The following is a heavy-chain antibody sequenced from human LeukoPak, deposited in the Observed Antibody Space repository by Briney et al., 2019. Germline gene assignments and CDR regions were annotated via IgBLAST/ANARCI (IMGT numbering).Heavy chain of an antibody. J-gene: IGHJ4*02. CDR1: GGSISNYY. Sequence: SETLSLTCTVSGGSISNYYWSWIRQPPGKGLEWIGYISYTGSTNYSPPLRSRVTISVDTSKNQFSLKLSSVTAADTAVYYCASPGIVAAGTDRGFDYWGQGTLVTVSS. V-gene: IGHV4-59*01. D-gene: IGHD6-13*01. CDR3: ASPGIVAAGTDRGFDY. CDR2: ISYTGST.